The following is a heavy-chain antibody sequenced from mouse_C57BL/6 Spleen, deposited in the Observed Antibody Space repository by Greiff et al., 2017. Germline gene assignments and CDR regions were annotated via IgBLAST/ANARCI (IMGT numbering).Heavy chain of an antibody. Sequence: QVQLQQSGAELVRPGASVTLSCKASGFTFNDYEMHWVKQTPVHGLEWIGAIDPETGGTAYTPKFQGKAILTADKSSSTAYMELRSLTSEDSAVYYCTRAYYSNYGGFAYWGQGTLVTVSA. J-gene: IGHJ3*01. CDR1: GFTFNDYE. CDR3: TRAYYSNYGGFAY. V-gene: IGHV1-15*01. CDR2: IDPETGGT. D-gene: IGHD2-5*01.